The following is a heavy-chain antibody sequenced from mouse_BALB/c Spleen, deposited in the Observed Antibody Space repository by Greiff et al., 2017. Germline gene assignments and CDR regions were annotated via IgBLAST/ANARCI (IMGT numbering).Heavy chain of an antibody. CDR2: IWRGGST. CDR1: GFSLTSYG. J-gene: IGHJ1*01. V-gene: IGHV2-5-1*01. CDR3: AKSPLYGSSLDWYFDV. D-gene: IGHD1-1*01. Sequence: QVQLKQSGPSLVQPSQSLSITCTVSGFSLTSYGVHWVRQSPGKGLEWLGVIWRGGSTDYNAAFMSRLSITKDNSKSQVFFKMNSLQADDTAIYYCAKSPLYGSSLDWYFDVWGAGTTVTVSS.